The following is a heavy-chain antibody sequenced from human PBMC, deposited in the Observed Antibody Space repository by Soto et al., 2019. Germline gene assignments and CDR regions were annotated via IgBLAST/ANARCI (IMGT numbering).Heavy chain of an antibody. CDR1: GFTFNSHP. J-gene: IGHJ4*02. D-gene: IGHD1-26*01. V-gene: IGHV3-48*04. Sequence: EVQLVESGGGLVQPGGSLRLSCVASGFTFNSHPMNWVRQAPRKGLEWLSYISDSSSTIYYADSVKGRFTISRDNAKNSLYLQMNSLRADDTAVYYCAREVGATGYWGQGTLVTVSS. CDR3: AREVGATGY. CDR2: ISDSSSTI.